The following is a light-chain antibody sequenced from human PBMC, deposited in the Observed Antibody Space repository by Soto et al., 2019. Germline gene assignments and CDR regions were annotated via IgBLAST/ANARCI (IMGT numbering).Light chain of an antibody. CDR1: QSVRNNN. Sequence: EIVLTQSPGTLSLSPGEGATLSCRASQSVRNNNLAWYQQKPGQDPRLLIYGASRRATGIPDRFSGSGSGTDFTLTIRRLEPEDVSVYYCQQYNSSPPDTFGQGTKLEIK. CDR2: GAS. CDR3: QQYNSSPPDT. J-gene: IGKJ2*01. V-gene: IGKV3-20*01.